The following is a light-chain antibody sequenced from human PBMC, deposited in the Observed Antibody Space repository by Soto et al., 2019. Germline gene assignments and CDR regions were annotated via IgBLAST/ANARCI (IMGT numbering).Light chain of an antibody. CDR1: QSVSSSY. Sequence: EIVLTQSPGTLSLSPGERATLSCRASQSVSSSYLAWYQQKPGQAPRLLIYGASSRATGIPDRFSGSGSGTDLTLTISRLEPEDVAVYYCQQYGSSPRFTFGPGTKVDIK. J-gene: IGKJ3*01. V-gene: IGKV3-20*01. CDR2: GAS. CDR3: QQYGSSPRFT.